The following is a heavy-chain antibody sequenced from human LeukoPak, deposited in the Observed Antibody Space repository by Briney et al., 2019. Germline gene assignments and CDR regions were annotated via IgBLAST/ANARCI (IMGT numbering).Heavy chain of an antibody. CDR3: RAHYDSSGYPYDAFDI. CDR2: VNTNTGNP. CDR1: GYTFTSYA. Sequence: ASVKVSCKASGYTFTSYAMNWVRQAPGQGLEWMGWVNTNTGNPTYAQGFTGRFVFSLDTSVSTAYLQISSLKAEDTAVYYCRAHYDSSGYPYDAFDIWGQGTMVTVSS. J-gene: IGHJ3*02. D-gene: IGHD3-22*01. V-gene: IGHV7-4-1*02.